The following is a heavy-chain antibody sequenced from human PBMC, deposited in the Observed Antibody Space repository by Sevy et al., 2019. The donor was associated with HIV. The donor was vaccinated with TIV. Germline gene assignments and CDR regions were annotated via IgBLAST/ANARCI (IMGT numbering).Heavy chain of an antibody. J-gene: IGHJ4*02. CDR3: AKDPESMVRGPNLVGDY. CDR2: ISGSGGST. CDR1: GFTFSSYA. Sequence: GGSLRLSCAASGFTFSSYAMSWVRHAPGKGLEWVSAISGSGGSTYYADSVKGRFTISRDNSKNTLYLQMNSLRAEDTAVYYCAKDPESMVRGPNLVGDYWGQGTLVTVSS. D-gene: IGHD3-10*01. V-gene: IGHV3-23*01.